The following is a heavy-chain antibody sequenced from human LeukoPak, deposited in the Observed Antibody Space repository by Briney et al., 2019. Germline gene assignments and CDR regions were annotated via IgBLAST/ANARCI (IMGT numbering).Heavy chain of an antibody. CDR3: ARNARVDYDFWSALDY. Sequence: GGSLRLSCAASGFTFSSYAMHWVRQAPGKGLEWVAVISYDGSNKYYADSVKGRFTISRDNAKNSLYLQMNSLRAEDTAVYYCARNARVDYDFWSALDYWGQGTLVTVSS. CDR2: ISYDGSNK. CDR1: GFTFSSYA. J-gene: IGHJ4*02. V-gene: IGHV3-30*04. D-gene: IGHD3-3*01.